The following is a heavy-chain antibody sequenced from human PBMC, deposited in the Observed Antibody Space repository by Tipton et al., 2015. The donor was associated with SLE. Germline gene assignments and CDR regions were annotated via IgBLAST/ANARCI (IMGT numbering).Heavy chain of an antibody. J-gene: IGHJ4*02. CDR3: ARQTGDTWGFDY. Sequence: LRLSCTVSGGSTSSGGYYWSWIRQPPGKGLEWIGSIYHSGSTYYNPSLKSRVTISVDTSKNQFSLKLSSVTAADTAVYYCARQTGDTWGFDYWGQGTLVTVSS. D-gene: IGHD7-27*01. V-gene: IGHV4-39*01. CDR2: IYHSGST. CDR1: GGSTSSGGYY.